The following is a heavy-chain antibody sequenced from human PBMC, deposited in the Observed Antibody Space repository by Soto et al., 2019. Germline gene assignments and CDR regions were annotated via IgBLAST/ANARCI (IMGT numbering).Heavy chain of an antibody. D-gene: IGHD3-22*01. CDR2: IYYSGST. Sequence: SETLSLTCTVSGGSVSSGGYYWSWIRQHPGKGLEWIGYIYYSGSTYYNPSLKSRVTISVDTSKNQFFLKLSSVTAADTAVYYCARGYDSSGWNFDYWGQRTLVTVSS. CDR1: GGSVSSGGYY. V-gene: IGHV4-31*03. CDR3: ARGYDSSGWNFDY. J-gene: IGHJ4*02.